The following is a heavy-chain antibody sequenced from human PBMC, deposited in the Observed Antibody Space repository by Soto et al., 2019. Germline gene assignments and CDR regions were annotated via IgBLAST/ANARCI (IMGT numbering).Heavy chain of an antibody. CDR2: INHSGST. Sequence: QVQLQQWGAGLLKPSETLSLTCAVYGGSFSGYYWSWIRQPPGKGLEWIGEINHSGSTNYNPSLKSRVTISVDTSKNQFSLKLSSVTAADTAVYYWARGRRWELNYWGQGTLVTVSS. D-gene: IGHD1-26*01. V-gene: IGHV4-34*01. CDR3: ARGRRWELNY. CDR1: GGSFSGYY. J-gene: IGHJ4*02.